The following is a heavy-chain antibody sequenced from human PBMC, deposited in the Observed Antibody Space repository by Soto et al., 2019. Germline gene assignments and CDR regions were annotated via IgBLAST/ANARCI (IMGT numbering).Heavy chain of an antibody. CDR2: IYSSGTT. Sequence: PSETLSLTCTVSGDSIRSSRYSWDWIRQPPGKGLEWIGCIYSSGTTHYSLSLKGRATISVDTSKNQFSLSLSSVTAADTAVYFCSRSPLAYFAYSGRGTPVTVSS. CDR1: GDSIRSSRYS. J-gene: IGHJ4*02. V-gene: IGHV4-39*01. CDR3: SRSPLAYFAY.